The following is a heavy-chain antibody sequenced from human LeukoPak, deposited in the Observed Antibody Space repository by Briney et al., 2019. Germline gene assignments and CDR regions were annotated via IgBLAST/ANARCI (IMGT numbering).Heavy chain of an antibody. CDR2: IYTSGST. Sequence: PSETLSLTCTVSGGSISSYYWSWIRQPPGKGLEWIGYIYTSGSTNYNPSLKSRVTISVDTSKNQFSLKLSSVTAADTAVYYCARGRGGYYYWGQGTLVTVSS. V-gene: IGHV4-4*09. CDR3: ARGRGGYYY. D-gene: IGHD2-2*03. CDR1: GGSISSYY. J-gene: IGHJ4*02.